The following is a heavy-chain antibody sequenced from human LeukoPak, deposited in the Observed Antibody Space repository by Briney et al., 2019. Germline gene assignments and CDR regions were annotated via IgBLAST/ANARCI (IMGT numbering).Heavy chain of an antibody. CDR2: IYYSGST. Sequence: SQTLSLTCTVSGGSISSGGYYWSWIRQHPGKGLEWIGYIYYSGSTYYNPSLKSRVTISVDTSKNQFSLKLSSVTAADTAVYYCARGSGKYRRGENWFDPWGQGTLVTVSS. J-gene: IGHJ5*02. V-gene: IGHV4-31*03. CDR1: GGSISSGGYY. D-gene: IGHD3-10*01. CDR3: ARGSGKYRRGENWFDP.